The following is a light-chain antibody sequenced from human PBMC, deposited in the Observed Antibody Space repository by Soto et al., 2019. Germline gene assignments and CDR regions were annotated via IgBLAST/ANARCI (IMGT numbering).Light chain of an antibody. CDR2: GAS. Sequence: ENVLTQSPGTLSLSPGERATLSCRASQSVIGNYLAWYQQKPGQVPRLLIYGASTRAAGVPDRFSGSGSGTDFSLTITRLEPDDFAVYYCQQYGRSPLLYTFGQGTRLGVK. V-gene: IGKV3-20*01. CDR3: QQYGRSPLLYT. CDR1: QSVIGNY. J-gene: IGKJ2*01.